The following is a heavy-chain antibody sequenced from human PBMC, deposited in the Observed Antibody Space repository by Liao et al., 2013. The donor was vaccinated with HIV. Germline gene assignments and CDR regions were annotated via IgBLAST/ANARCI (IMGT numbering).Heavy chain of an antibody. V-gene: IGHV4-4*07. CDR1: GGSISSYY. J-gene: IGHJ4*02. CDR2: IYTSGST. CDR3: ARDPTIAADGTAEDY. Sequence: QLQLQESGPGLVKTSETLSLTCTVSGGSISSYYWSWIRQPAGKGLEWIGRIYTSGSTNYNPSLKSRVTMSVDTSKKQISLKVRSVTAADTAVYYCARDPTIAADGTAEDYWGQGTLVTVSS. D-gene: IGHD6-13*01.